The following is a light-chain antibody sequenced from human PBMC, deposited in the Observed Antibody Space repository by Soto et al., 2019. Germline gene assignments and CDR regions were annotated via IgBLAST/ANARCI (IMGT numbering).Light chain of an antibody. CDR3: LTYAGSVHFV. CDR1: SSDVGGYNY. V-gene: IGLV2-8*01. CDR2: EVN. Sequence: QSALTQPPSASGSPGQSVTISCTGTSSDVGGYNYVSWYQQYPGKAPKLIIYEVNKRPSGVPDRFAGSKSGNTASLTVSGLQAEDEADYYCLTYAGSVHFVFGGGTKVTVL. J-gene: IGLJ2*01.